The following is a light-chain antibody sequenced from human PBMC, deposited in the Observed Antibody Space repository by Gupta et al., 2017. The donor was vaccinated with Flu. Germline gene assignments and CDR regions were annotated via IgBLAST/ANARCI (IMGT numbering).Light chain of an antibody. CDR1: NIGREP. J-gene: IGLJ3*02. CDR3: QVWDTNNDHWV. V-gene: IGLV3-21*02. CDR2: DDS. Sequence: SSLLTQPPSLSVAPGLTARITCAGNNIGREPVHWYQQKPGQAPVLVVCDDSDRPSGIPERFSGSNSGNMATLTISRVEDGDEADYYCQVWDTNNDHWVFGGGTMLTVL.